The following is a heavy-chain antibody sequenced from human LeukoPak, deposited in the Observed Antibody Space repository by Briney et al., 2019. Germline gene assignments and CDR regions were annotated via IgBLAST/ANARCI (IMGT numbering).Heavy chain of an antibody. CDR2: IYYSGST. CDR1: GGSISSGGYY. CDR3: ARDSPLDTAMVD. Sequence: PSETLSLTCTVSGGSISSGGYYWSWIRQHPGKGLEWIGYIYYSGSTYYNPSLKSRVTISVDTSKNQFSLKLSSVTAADTAVYYCARDSPLDTAMVDWGQGTLVTVSS. J-gene: IGHJ4*02. V-gene: IGHV4-31*03. D-gene: IGHD5-18*01.